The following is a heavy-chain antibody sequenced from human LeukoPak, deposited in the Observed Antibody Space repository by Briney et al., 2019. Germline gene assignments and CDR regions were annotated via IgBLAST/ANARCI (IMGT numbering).Heavy chain of an antibody. D-gene: IGHD3-22*01. CDR3: ARDPYYYDSSGYYRD. Sequence: SVKVSCKASGGTFSSYAISWVRQAPGQGLEWMRRIIPIFGTANYAQKFQGRVTITTDESTSTDYMELSSLRSEDTAVYYCARDPYYYDSSGYYRDWGQGTLVTVSS. CDR1: GGTFSSYA. J-gene: IGHJ4*02. V-gene: IGHV1-69*05. CDR2: IIPIFGTA.